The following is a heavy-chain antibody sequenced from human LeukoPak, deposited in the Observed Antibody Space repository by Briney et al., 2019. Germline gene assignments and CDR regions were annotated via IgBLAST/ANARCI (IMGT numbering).Heavy chain of an antibody. Sequence: ASVTVSCKASGYTFTSYYMHWVRQAPGQGLEWMGIINPSGGSTSYAQKFQGRVTMTRDTSTSTVYMEQSSLRSEDTAVYYCARSLGYSSGWYGGGYWGQGTLVTVSS. CDR1: GYTFTSYY. D-gene: IGHD6-19*01. J-gene: IGHJ4*02. CDR2: INPSGGST. V-gene: IGHV1-46*01. CDR3: ARSLGYSSGWYGGGY.